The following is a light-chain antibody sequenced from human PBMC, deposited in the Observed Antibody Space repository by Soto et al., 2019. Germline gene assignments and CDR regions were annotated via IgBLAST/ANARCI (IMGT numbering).Light chain of an antibody. V-gene: IGKV1-5*01. CDR3: QQYNNYSWT. CDR1: QSISVW. CDR2: DVS. J-gene: IGKJ1*01. Sequence: DIQMTQSPSTLSASVGDRVTITCRASQSISVWLAWYQHKPGKAPKLLIYDVSSLESGVPSRFSGSGSGTEFTLTITSLQHDDFATYYCQQYNNYSWTFGQGTKVDIK.